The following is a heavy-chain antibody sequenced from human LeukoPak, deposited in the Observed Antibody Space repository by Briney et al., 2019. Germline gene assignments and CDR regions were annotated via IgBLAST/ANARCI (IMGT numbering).Heavy chain of an antibody. CDR1: GYTFTSYD. D-gene: IGHD3-22*01. CDR3: ARAFYYDSSGYYYHFDY. V-gene: IGHV1-8*01. Sequence: ASVKVSCKASGYTFTSYDINWVRQATGQGLEWMGWMNPNSGNTGYAQKFQGRVTMTRNTSISTDYMELSSLGSEDTAVYYCARAFYYDSSGYYYHFDYWGQGTLVTVSS. J-gene: IGHJ4*02. CDR2: MNPNSGNT.